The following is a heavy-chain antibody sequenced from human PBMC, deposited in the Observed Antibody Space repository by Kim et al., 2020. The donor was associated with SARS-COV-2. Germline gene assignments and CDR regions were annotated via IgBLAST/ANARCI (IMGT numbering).Heavy chain of an antibody. V-gene: IGHV4-39*01. Sequence: LSLTCTVSGGSISSGSHYWGWVRQPPGQGLDWIGSIYYSGSTYYNSSLKSRVTMSIDTSKDQFSLKLPSLSAAATATSSCATLGSGTSYPHAFDIWG. CDR2: IYYSGST. CDR1: GGSISSGSHY. D-gene: IGHD1-26*01. CDR3: ATLGSGTSYPHAFDI. J-gene: IGHJ3*02.